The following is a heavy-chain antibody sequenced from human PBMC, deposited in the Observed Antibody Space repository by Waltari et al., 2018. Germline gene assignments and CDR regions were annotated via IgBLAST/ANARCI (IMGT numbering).Heavy chain of an antibody. CDR3: AISGFSGGCSSGCYRF. CDR2: IKQDGSEQ. V-gene: IGHV3-7*01. D-gene: IGHD6-19*01. J-gene: IGHJ4*02. Sequence: EVRLVESGGGLVQPGGSLRLSCAASGFTFTRYWMSWVRQAPGKVLGWVANIKQDGSEQYYVYSVKCRFSISRDNARNSLYLEVNSLRAEDTAVYYCAISGFSGGCSSGCYRFWGQGTLVTVSS. CDR1: GFTFTRYW.